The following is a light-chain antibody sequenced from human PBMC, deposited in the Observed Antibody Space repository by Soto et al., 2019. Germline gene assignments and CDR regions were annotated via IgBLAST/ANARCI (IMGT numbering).Light chain of an antibody. J-gene: IGLJ2*01. CDR1: SSDVGGYTY. Sequence: QSALTQPPSASGSPGQTVTISCTGTSSDVGGYTYVSWYRQHPGKAPKLMIYEVSKRPSGVPDRFSGSKSGNTASLTVSGLQAEDEADYYCSSDAGSNNLVFGGGTKLTVL. CDR2: EVS. CDR3: SSDAGSNNLV. V-gene: IGLV2-8*01.